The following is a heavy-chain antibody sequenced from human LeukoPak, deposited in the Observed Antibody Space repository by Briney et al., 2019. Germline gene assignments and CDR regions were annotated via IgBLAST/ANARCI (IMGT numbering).Heavy chain of an antibody. CDR2: ISGSGDNT. D-gene: IGHD3-9*01. Sequence: GGSLRLSCVASGFTFSSYGMSWVRQAPGKGLEWVSAISGSGDNTYYADSVKGRFTISRDNSKKMLYLHMKSLRAEDTAVYYCAKFGDILTGYPYYFDYWGQGSLVTVSS. J-gene: IGHJ4*02. CDR1: GFTFSSYG. V-gene: IGHV3-23*01. CDR3: AKFGDILTGYPYYFDY.